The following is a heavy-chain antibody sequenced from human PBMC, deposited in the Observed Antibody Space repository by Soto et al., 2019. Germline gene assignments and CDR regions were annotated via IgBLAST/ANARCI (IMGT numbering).Heavy chain of an antibody. Sequence: ASVKVSCKASGYTFTSYGISWVRQAPGQGLEWMGWISAYNGNTNYAQKLQGRVTMTTDTSTSTAYMELRSLRSDDTAVYYCARNAAGSFYYYYYGMDVWGQGXTVTVYS. CDR2: ISAYNGNT. CDR3: ARNAAGSFYYYYYGMDV. CDR1: GYTFTSYG. J-gene: IGHJ6*02. V-gene: IGHV1-18*01. D-gene: IGHD2-15*01.